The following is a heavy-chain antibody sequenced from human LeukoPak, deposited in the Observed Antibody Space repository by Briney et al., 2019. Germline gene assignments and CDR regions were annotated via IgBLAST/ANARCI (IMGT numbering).Heavy chain of an antibody. CDR3: AKGSNYYDSSGYYYYFDY. J-gene: IGHJ4*02. CDR2: ISGSGGST. D-gene: IGHD3-22*01. CDR1: GFTFSSYA. Sequence: PGGSLRLSCAASGFTFSSYAMSWVRQAPGKGLEWVSAISGSGGSTYYADSVKGRFTISRDNSKNTLYLQMNSLRAEDTAVYYCAKGSNYYDSSGYYYYFDYWGQGTLVTVSS. V-gene: IGHV3-23*01.